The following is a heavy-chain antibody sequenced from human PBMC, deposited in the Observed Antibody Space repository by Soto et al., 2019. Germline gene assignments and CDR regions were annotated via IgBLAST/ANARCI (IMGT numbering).Heavy chain of an antibody. CDR2: ISAYNGNT. V-gene: IGHV1-18*01. D-gene: IGHD2-15*01. J-gene: IGHJ6*03. Sequence: ASVKVSCKASGYTFTSYGISWVRQAPGQGLEWMGWISAYNGNTNYAQKLQGRVTMTTDTSTSTAYMELRSLRSDDTAVYYCARGARGYCSGGSCYYYYYMDVCGKGTTDTVSS. CDR3: ARGARGYCSGGSCYYYYYMDV. CDR1: GYTFTSYG.